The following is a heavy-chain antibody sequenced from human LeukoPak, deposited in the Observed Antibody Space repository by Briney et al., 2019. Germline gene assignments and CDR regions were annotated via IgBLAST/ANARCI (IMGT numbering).Heavy chain of an antibody. CDR1: GFSFSVYE. V-gene: IGHV3-48*03. J-gene: IGHJ4*02. CDR3: ARDLDWILFDY. Sequence: PGGSLRLSCAASGFSFSVYEMHWVRQAPGKGLEWISDISSSGATIYYADSVKGRFTISRDNAKNSLYLQMNSLRAEDTAVYYCARDLDWILFDYWGQGTLVTVSS. CDR2: ISSSGATI. D-gene: IGHD3-9*01.